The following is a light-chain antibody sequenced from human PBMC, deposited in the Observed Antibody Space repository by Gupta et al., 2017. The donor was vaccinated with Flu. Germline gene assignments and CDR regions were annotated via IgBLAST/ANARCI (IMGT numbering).Light chain of an antibody. V-gene: IGLV3-21*02. J-gene: IGLJ3*02. Sequence: SSVLTQPPSVSVAPGQTASITCGGNNIGGKSVHWYLQKAGQAPVLVVHDDDDRPPGIPERFSGSKSGNTATLTLSRVEAGEEADYYCQVWESSSGRVFGGGTKLTVL. CDR3: QVWESSSGRV. CDR1: NIGGKS. CDR2: DDD.